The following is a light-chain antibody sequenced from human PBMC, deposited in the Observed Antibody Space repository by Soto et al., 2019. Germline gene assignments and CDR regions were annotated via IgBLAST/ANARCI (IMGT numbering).Light chain of an antibody. CDR3: SSYTSSSTYV. CDR1: SSDVGGYNY. Sequence: ALTQPASVSGSPGQSITISCTGTSSDVGGYNYVSWYQQHPGKAPKLMIYEVSNRPSGVSNRFSGSKSGNTAPLTISGLQAEDEAGYYCSSYTSSSTYVFGTGTKVT. V-gene: IGLV2-14*01. J-gene: IGLJ1*01. CDR2: EVS.